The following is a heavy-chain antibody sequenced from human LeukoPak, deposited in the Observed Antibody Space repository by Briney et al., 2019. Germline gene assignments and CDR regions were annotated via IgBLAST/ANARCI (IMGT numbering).Heavy chain of an antibody. J-gene: IGHJ4*02. CDR3: ARLFRDVTTFDY. CDR2: IKQDGSQK. D-gene: IGHD1-1*01. CDR1: GFTFSSYW. Sequence: GGSLRLSCAASGFTFSSYWMSWVRQAPGRGLEWVASIKQDGSQKYYVDSVKGRFTISRDNVQNSLYLQMNSLRAEDTAVYYCARLFRDVTTFDYWGQGTLVTVSS. V-gene: IGHV3-7*01.